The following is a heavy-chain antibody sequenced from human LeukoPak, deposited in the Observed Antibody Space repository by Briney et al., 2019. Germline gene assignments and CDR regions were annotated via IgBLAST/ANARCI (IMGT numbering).Heavy chain of an antibody. D-gene: IGHD1-7*01. Sequence: PGGSLRLSCAASGFTFSNAWMSWVRQAPGKGLEWVGRIKSKTDGGTTDYAAPVKGRFTISRDDSKNTLYLQMNSLKTEDTAVYYCTTELWNSLAFDIWGQGTMVTVSS. CDR2: IKSKTDGGTT. CDR1: GFTFSNAW. V-gene: IGHV3-15*01. CDR3: TTELWNSLAFDI. J-gene: IGHJ3*02.